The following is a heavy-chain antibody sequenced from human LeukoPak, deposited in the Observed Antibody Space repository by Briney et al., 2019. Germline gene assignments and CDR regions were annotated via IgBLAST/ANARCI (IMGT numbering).Heavy chain of an antibody. CDR1: GYTFSSYW. V-gene: IGHV3-7*01. J-gene: IGHJ4*02. D-gene: IGHD3-22*01. CDR2: IKQDGSEK. Sequence: GGSLRLSCAASGYTFSSYWMSWVRQAPGKGLEWVANIKQDGSEKYYVDSVKGRFIISRDNAKNSLYLQMNSLRAEDTAVYYCAREYDSSGYPFDDWGQGTLVTVSS. CDR3: AREYDSSGYPFDD.